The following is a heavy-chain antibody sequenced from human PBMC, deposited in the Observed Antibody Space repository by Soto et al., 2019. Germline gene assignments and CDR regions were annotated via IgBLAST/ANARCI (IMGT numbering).Heavy chain of an antibody. CDR3: ARGGVGAAGGMDV. D-gene: IGHD1-26*01. CDR1: GYTFTIYT. Sequence: QVQLVQSGAEVKKPGSSVKVSCKSSGYTFTIYTVTWVRQAPGQGLEWMGRIIPIFTQTNYAQKFQDRVKSTADKSTSTVYMELSGLRYEDTAVYYCARGGVGAAGGMDVWGQGNTVSVSS. J-gene: IGHJ6*02. V-gene: IGHV1-69*08. CDR2: IIPIFTQT.